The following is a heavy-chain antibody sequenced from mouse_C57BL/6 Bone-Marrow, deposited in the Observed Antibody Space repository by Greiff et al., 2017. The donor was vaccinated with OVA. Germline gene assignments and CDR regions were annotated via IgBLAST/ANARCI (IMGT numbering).Heavy chain of an antibody. V-gene: IGHV1-61*01. CDR3: ARFTTVVGNAMDY. D-gene: IGHD1-1*01. CDR1: GYTFTSYW. Sequence: VQLQQPGAELVRPGSSVKLSCKASGYTFTSYWMDWVKQRPGQGLEWIGNIYPSDSETHYNQKFKDKATLTVDKSSSTAYMQLSSLTSEDSAVYYCARFTTVVGNAMDYWGQGTSVTVSS. CDR2: IYPSDSET. J-gene: IGHJ4*01.